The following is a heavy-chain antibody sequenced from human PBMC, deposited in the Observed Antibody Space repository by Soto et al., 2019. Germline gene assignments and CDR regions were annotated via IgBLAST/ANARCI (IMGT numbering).Heavy chain of an antibody. D-gene: IGHD2-15*01. CDR1: GFTFSSYG. CDR2: ISYDGSNK. CDR3: ASDIVVVVAATDAFDI. J-gene: IGHJ3*02. Sequence: GGSLRLSCAASGFTFSSYGMHWVRQAPGKGLEWVAVISYDGSNKYYADSVKGRFTTSRDNSKNTLYLQMNSLRAEDTAVYYCASDIVVVVAATDAFDIWGQGTMVTVSS. V-gene: IGHV3-30*03.